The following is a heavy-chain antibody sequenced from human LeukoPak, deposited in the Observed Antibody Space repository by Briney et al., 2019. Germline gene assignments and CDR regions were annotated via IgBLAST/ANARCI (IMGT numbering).Heavy chain of an antibody. CDR1: GGSISSGDYY. D-gene: IGHD3-10*01. J-gene: IGHJ4*02. V-gene: IGHV4-30-4*01. CDR3: ARALWFGSYYFDY. Sequence: SQTLSLTCTVSGGSISSGDYYWRWIRQPPGKGLEWIGYIYYSGSTYYNPSLKSRVTISVDTSKNQFSLKLSSVTAADTAVYYCARALWFGSYYFDYWGQGTLVTVSS. CDR2: IYYSGST.